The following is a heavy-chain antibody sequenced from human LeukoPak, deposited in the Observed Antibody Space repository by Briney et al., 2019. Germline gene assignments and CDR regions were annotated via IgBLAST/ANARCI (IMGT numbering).Heavy chain of an antibody. J-gene: IGHJ5*02. CDR2: INPSGGST. CDR1: GYTFTSYY. Sequence: ASVKVSCKASGYTFTSYYMHWVRQAPGQGLEWMGIINPSGGSTSYAQKFQGRVTMTRDTSTSTVYMELSILRSEDTAVYYCARFNYDPPLGSGPWGQGTLVTVSS. V-gene: IGHV1-46*01. CDR3: ARFNYDPPLGSGP. D-gene: IGHD3-10*01.